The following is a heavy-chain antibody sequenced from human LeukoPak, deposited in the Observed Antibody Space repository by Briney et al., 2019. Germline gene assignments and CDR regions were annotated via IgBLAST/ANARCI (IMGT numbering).Heavy chain of an antibody. V-gene: IGHV1-2*02. D-gene: IGHD3-3*01. CDR2: INPNSGDT. CDR3: ATLWSLDH. CDR1: GYTFTAYY. J-gene: IGHJ4*02. Sequence: PEASVKVSCKASGYTFTAYYMHWVRQAPGQGLEWMGCINPNSGDTKYAQNFQGRVAMTRDTSISTAYMELNSLRADDTAVYYCATLWSLDHWGQGTLVTVSS.